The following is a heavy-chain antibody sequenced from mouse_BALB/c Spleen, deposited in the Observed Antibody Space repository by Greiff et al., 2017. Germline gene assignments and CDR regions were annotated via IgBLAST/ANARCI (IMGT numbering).Heavy chain of an antibody. Sequence: EVKLMESGGGLVQPGGSMKLSCVASGFTFSNYWMNWVRQSPEKGLEWVAEIRLKSNNYATHYAESVKGRFTISRDDSKSSVYLQMNNLRAEDTGIYYCTRPGYRSWYFDVWGAGTTVTVSS. CDR1: GFTFSNYW. J-gene: IGHJ1*01. D-gene: IGHD2-14*01. CDR3: TRPGYRSWYFDV. V-gene: IGHV6-6*02. CDR2: IRLKSNNYAT.